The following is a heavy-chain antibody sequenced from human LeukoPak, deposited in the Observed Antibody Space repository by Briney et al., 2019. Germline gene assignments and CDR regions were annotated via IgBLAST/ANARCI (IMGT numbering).Heavy chain of an antibody. CDR2: IYYSGST. Sequence: SETLSLTCTVSGGSISSSSYYWGWIRQPPGKGLEWIGCIYYSGSTYYNPSLKSRVTISVDTSKNQFSLKLSSVTAADTAVYYCARGFPVTRGYSYGPIDYWGQGTLVTVSS. CDR3: ARGFPVTRGYSYGPIDY. J-gene: IGHJ4*02. V-gene: IGHV4-39*01. D-gene: IGHD5-18*01. CDR1: GGSISSSSYY.